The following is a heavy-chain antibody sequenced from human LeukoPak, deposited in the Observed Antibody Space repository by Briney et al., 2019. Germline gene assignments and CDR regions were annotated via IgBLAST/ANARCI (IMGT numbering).Heavy chain of an antibody. CDR1: GGSISSYY. D-gene: IGHD7-27*01. V-gene: IGHV4-59*12. J-gene: IGHJ3*02. Sequence: TSSETLSLTCTVSGGSISSYYWSWIRQPPGKGLEWIGSIYYSGSTYYNPSLKSRVTISVDTSKNQFSLKLSSVTAADTAVYYCARDRLSLGAFDIWGQGTMVTVSS. CDR3: ARDRLSLGAFDI. CDR2: IYYSGST.